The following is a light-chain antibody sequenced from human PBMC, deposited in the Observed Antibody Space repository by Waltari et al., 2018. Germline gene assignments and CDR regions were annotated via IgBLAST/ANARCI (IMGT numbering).Light chain of an antibody. CDR2: DVS. CDR1: SSDVGRYNY. CDR3: CSYAGSYTYV. J-gene: IGLJ1*01. V-gene: IGLV2-11*01. Sequence: QSALTQPRSVSGSPGQSVTISCPGTSSDVGRYNYVSWYQQLPGKAPKLMIYDVSKRPSGVPDRFSGSKSGNTASLTISGLQAEDEADYYCCSYAGSYTYVFGTGTKVTVL.